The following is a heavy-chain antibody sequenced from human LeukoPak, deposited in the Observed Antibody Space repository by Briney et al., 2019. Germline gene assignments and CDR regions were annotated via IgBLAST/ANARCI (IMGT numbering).Heavy chain of an antibody. J-gene: IGHJ4*02. Sequence: ASVKVSCKASGYIFASYGISWVRQAPGQGREWMGWISAYNGNTNYAQKLQGRVTMTTDTSTSTAYMELRSLRSDDTAVYYCARDSVYYGSGSYYGYWGQGTLVTVSS. CDR3: ARDSVYYGSGSYYGY. CDR2: ISAYNGNT. V-gene: IGHV1-18*01. CDR1: GYIFASYG. D-gene: IGHD3-10*01.